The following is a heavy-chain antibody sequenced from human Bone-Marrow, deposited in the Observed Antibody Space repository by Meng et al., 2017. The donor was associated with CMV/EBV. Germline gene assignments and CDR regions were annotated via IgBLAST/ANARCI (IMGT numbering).Heavy chain of an antibody. D-gene: IGHD3-22*01. V-gene: IGHV1-2*02. J-gene: IGHJ5*02. CDR2: INPNSGGT. Sequence: ASVKVSCKASGYTFTGYYMHWVRQAPGQGLEWMGWINPNSGGTNYAQKFQGRVTMTRDTSISTAYMELSRLRSDDTAVYYCAAEGPKYYDSNGYYLWGQGTLVTVSS. CDR3: AAEGPKYYDSNGYYL. CDR1: GYTFTGYY.